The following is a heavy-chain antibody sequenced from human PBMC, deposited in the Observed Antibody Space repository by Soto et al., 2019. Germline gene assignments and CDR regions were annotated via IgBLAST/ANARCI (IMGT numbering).Heavy chain of an antibody. V-gene: IGHV3-74*01. CDR2: INSDGSST. CDR3: AKDGSAVAGTDGTFDY. Sequence: PGGSLRLSCAASGFTFSSYWMHWVRQAPGKGLVWVSRINSDGSSTSYADSVKGRFTISRDNAKNTLYLQMNSLRAEDTAVYYCAKDGSAVAGTDGTFDYWGQGTLVTVSS. D-gene: IGHD6-19*01. CDR1: GFTFSSYW. J-gene: IGHJ4*02.